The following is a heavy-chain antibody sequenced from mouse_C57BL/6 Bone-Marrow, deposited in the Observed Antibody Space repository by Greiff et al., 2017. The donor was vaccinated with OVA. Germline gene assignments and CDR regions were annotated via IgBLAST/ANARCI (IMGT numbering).Heavy chain of an antibody. D-gene: IGHD2-3*01. CDR2: IDPSDSYT. V-gene: IGHV1-69*01. CDR1: GYTFTSYW. J-gene: IGHJ2*01. CDR3: ARGPYDVRGY. Sequence: VQLQQPGAELVMPGASVKLSCKASGYTFTSYWMHWVKQRPGQCLEWIGEIDPSDSYTNYNQKFKGKSTLTVDKSSSTAYMQLSSLTSEDSAVYYCARGPYDVRGYWGQGTTLTVSS.